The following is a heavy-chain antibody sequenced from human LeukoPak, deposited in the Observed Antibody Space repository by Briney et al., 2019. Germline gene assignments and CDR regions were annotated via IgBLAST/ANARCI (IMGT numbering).Heavy chain of an antibody. V-gene: IGHV5-51*01. D-gene: IGHD2-2*01. J-gene: IGHJ4*02. CDR3: ARETGYCSSTSCYEFDY. CDR1: GYIFTSYL. CDR2: IYPGDSDT. Sequence: GESLNISCKGSGYIFTSYLIGWVRQMPGKGLEWVGIIYPGDSDTRYTPSFQCQVTISADKSISTAYLQWSSLKASDTATYYCARETGYCSSTSCYEFDYWGQGTLVTVSS.